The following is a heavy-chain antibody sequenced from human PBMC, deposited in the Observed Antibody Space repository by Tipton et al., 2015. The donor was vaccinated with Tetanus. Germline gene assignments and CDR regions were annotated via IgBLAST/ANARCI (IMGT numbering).Heavy chain of an antibody. CDR3: ARGLRLYCSGGSCSPGRY. CDR2: ISAYNGNT. Sequence: QLVQSGAEVKKPGASVKVSCKASGHTFTSYGISWVRQAPGQGLEWMGWISAYNGNTNYAQKLQGRVTMTTDTSTSTAYMELRSLRSDDTAVYYCARGLRLYCSGGSCSPGRYWGQGTLVTVSS. J-gene: IGHJ4*02. CDR1: GHTFTSYG. V-gene: IGHV1-18*04. D-gene: IGHD2-15*01.